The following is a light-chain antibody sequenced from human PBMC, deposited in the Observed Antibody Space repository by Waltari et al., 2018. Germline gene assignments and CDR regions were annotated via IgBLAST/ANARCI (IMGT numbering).Light chain of an antibody. CDR1: QGVDNY. CDR2: SVT. J-gene: IGKJ3*01. V-gene: IGKV1-27*01. Sequence: IQMTQSPSSLSASVGDRVTITCRASQGVDNYLAWYQQRPGKVPTVLIHSVTTLQPGVPSRFSASGSGTDCTLSISSLQPEDAATYYCQSYHRTVFTFGPGTKVEIK. CDR3: QSYHRTVFT.